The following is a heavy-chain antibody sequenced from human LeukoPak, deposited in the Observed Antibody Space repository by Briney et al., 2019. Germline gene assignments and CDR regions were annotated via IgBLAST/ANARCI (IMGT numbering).Heavy chain of an antibody. J-gene: IGHJ4*02. CDR2: INQSGST. V-gene: IGHV4-34*01. D-gene: IGHD5-18*01. CDR1: GGSFSGYY. CDR3: AAPGLYSYGYGLDY. Sequence: SETLSLTCAVYGGSFSGYYWSWIRQPPGKGLEWIGEINQSGSTNYNPSLKSRVTISVDTSKNQFSLELSSVTAADTAVYYCAAPGLYSYGYGLDYWGQGTLVTVSS.